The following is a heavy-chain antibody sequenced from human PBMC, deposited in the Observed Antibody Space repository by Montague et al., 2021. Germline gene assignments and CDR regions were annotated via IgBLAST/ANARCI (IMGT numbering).Heavy chain of an antibody. CDR2: MFYGGAT. CDR3: AKQDYFVSGTSYKGFDH. Sequence: SETLSLTCTVSSGSIFHAHWSWVRQHPGKGLEWLGSMFYGGATSNNPSLKSRVTMSIDTSTNQFSLKLSFVTAADTAVYYCAKQDYFVSGTSYKGFDHWGQGILVTVSS. V-gene: IGHV4-59*08. D-gene: IGHD3-10*01. CDR1: SGSIFHAH. J-gene: IGHJ5*02.